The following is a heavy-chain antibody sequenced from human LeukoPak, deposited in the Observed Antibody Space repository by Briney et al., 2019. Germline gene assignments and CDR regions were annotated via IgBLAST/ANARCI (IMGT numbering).Heavy chain of an antibody. V-gene: IGHV3-21*01. CDR1: GFTFSSYS. CDR2: ISSSSSYI. J-gene: IGHJ6*02. CDR3: ASSGGSWSMDV. D-gene: IGHD2-15*01. Sequence: TGGSLRLSCAASGFTFSSYSMNWVRQAPGKGLEWVSSISSSSSYIYYADSVKGRFTISRDNAKHSLYLQMNSLRAEDTAVYYCASSGGSWSMDVWGQGTTVTVSS.